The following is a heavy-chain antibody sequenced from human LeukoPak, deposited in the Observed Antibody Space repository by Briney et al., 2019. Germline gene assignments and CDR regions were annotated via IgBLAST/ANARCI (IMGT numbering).Heavy chain of an antibody. CDR3: ARDRVTMVRGVPVDY. CDR2: ISSSGSTI. V-gene: IGHV3-48*03. J-gene: IGHJ4*02. Sequence: PGGSLRLSCAASGFTFSSYEMNWVRQAPGKGLEWVSYISSSGSTIYYTDSVKGRFTISRDNAKNSLYLQMNSLRAEDTAVYYCARDRVTMVRGVPVDYWGQGTLVTVSS. D-gene: IGHD3-10*01. CDR1: GFTFSSYE.